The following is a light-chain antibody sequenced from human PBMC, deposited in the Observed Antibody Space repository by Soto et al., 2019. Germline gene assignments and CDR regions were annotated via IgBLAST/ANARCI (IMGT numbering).Light chain of an antibody. V-gene: IGKV3-15*01. Sequence: EIVMTQSPATLSVSPGERATLSCRASQSVSSDLAWYQQKPGQAPRLLVYGASTRATGIPARFSGSGSVTEFILTISSLQSEDFAVYYCQQYKNWPYTFGQGTRLEIK. J-gene: IGKJ2*01. CDR2: GAS. CDR3: QQYKNWPYT. CDR1: QSVSSD.